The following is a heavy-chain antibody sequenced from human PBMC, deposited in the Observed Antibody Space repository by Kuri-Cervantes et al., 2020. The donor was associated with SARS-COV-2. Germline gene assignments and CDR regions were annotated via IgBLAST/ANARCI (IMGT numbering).Heavy chain of an antibody. CDR1: GFTFNNYD. CDR3: VRSGAVAGTFDY. D-gene: IGHD6-19*01. J-gene: IGHJ4*02. CDR2: ISSNEGST. Sequence: GESLKISCAASGFTFNNYDMYWVRQAPGKGLEYVSAISSNEGSTYYADSVKGRFTISRDNSKNTLYLQMSSLRAEDTAVYYCVRSGAVAGTFDYWGQGTLVTVSS. V-gene: IGHV3-64D*08.